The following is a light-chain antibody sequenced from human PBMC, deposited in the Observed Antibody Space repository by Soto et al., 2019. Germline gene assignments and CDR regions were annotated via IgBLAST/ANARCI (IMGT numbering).Light chain of an antibody. Sequence: VMTQSPATLSVSPGERATLSCRASQSLRSSLAWYQQKPGQAPRLLIYGASTRATGIPARFSGSGSGTEFTLTISSLQSEDFAVYYCQKYNEWPLTFGGGTKVDI. CDR3: QKYNEWPLT. J-gene: IGKJ4*01. CDR2: GAS. V-gene: IGKV3-15*01. CDR1: QSLRSS.